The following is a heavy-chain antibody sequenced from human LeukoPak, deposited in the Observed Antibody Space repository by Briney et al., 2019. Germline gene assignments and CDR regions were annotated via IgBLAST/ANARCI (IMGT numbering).Heavy chain of an antibody. CDR3: ARDPGRGIAARPPYYYYYMDV. Sequence: PSETLSLTCAVYGGSFIGYYWSWIRQPPGKGLEWIGEINHSGSTNYNPSLKSRVTISVDTSKNQFSLKLSSVTAADTAVYYCARDPGRGIAARPPYYYYYMDVWGKGTTVTVSS. CDR2: INHSGST. J-gene: IGHJ6*03. D-gene: IGHD6-6*01. CDR1: GGSFIGYY. V-gene: IGHV4-34*01.